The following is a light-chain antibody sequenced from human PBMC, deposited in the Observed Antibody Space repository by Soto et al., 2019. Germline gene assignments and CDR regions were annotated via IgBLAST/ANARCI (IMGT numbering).Light chain of an antibody. J-gene: IGKJ1*01. Sequence: DIQMTQSPSSLSASVGYSVTITCRASQNIGSYLNWYKQKTGKAPKLLIYAASTLQSGVSPRFSGSGSGTDFTLTISSLQPEDFATYYCQQRWPFGQGTKVDIX. V-gene: IGKV1-39*01. CDR3: QQRWP. CDR1: QNIGSY. CDR2: AAS.